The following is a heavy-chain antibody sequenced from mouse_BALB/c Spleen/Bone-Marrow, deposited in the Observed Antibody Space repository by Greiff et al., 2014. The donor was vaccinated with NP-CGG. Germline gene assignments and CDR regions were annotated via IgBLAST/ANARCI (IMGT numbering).Heavy chain of an antibody. D-gene: IGHD2-3*01. V-gene: IGHV2-9*02. CDR1: GFSLASYG. CDR2: IWAGGAT. Sequence: QVQLQQSGPGLVAPSQSLTITCTVSGFSLASYGEHWVRQPPGKGLEWLGVIWAGGATNYNSALMSRLSISKDNSKRQVFLKMNSLQIDDTAMFYCTREREGDGYYDFDYWGQGTIFTVSS. J-gene: IGHJ2*01. CDR3: TREREGDGYYDFDY.